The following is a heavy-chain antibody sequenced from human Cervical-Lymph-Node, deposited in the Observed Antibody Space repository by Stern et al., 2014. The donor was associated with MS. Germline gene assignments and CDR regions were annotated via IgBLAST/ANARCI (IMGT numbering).Heavy chain of an antibody. CDR3: ARQTTAWASDV. CDR2: IYET. Sequence: EVQLVESGAELIRPGESLKISCKGSGFKFSIYWIAWVRQMPGKGLEWMGIIYETRYSPSFQGQVTMSADKSTSTAYLQWSSLNASDTAMYFCARQTTAWASDVWGQGTLVTVSS. D-gene: IGHD1-14*01. J-gene: IGHJ4*02. V-gene: IGHV5-51*01. CDR1: GFKFSIYW.